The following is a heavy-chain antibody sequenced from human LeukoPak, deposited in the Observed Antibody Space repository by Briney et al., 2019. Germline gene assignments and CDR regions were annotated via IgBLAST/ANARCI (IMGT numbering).Heavy chain of an antibody. J-gene: IGHJ4*02. Sequence: SETLSLTCTVSGGSISSYYWSWIRQPPGKGLEWIGSVYQSGSTYYNPSLKSRITISVDTSKNQFSLKLTSVTAADTAVYYCARHWSSWGYFDYWGQGTLVTVSS. CDR2: VYQSGST. CDR1: GGSISSYY. V-gene: IGHV4-39*01. D-gene: IGHD6-13*01. CDR3: ARHWSSWGYFDY.